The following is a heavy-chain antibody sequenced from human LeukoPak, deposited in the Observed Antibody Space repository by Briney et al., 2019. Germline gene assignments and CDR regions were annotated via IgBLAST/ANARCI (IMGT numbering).Heavy chain of an antibody. J-gene: IGHJ4*02. V-gene: IGHV1-18*01. CDR3: ARESRYSSSWYFDY. D-gene: IGHD6-13*01. Sequence: ASVKVSCKASGYTFTSYGISWVRQAPGQGLEWMGWISAYNGNTNYAQKLQGRATMTTDTSTSTAYMELRSLRSDDTAVYYCARESRYSSSWYFDYWGQGTLVTVSS. CDR2: ISAYNGNT. CDR1: GYTFTSYG.